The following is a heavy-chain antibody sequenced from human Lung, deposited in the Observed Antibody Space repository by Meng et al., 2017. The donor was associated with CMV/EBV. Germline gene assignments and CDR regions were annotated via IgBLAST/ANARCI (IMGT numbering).Heavy chain of an antibody. CDR2: IDPNEGST. D-gene: IGHD5-24*01. J-gene: IGHJ4*02. CDR1: GYTFTTNY. Sequence: ASVKVSXKASGYTFTTNYIHWVRQAPGQGLEWMGIIDPNEGSTSHTEKFQGRVTMTRDTSTNTVYMELSSLRSEDTAVYYCAREGRDDYNSPRDYFDYWGQGTLVTVSS. CDR3: AREGRDDYNSPRDYFDY. V-gene: IGHV1-46*01.